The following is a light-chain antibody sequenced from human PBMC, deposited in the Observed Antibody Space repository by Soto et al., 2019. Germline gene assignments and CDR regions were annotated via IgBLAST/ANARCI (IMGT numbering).Light chain of an antibody. CDR2: DAS. V-gene: IGKV3-11*01. CDR1: QSVSSY. J-gene: IGKJ5*01. Sequence: EIVLTQSPATLSLSPVERATLSCRASQSVSSYLAWYQQKPGQAPRLLIYDASNRATGIPARFSGSGSGTDFTLTISSLEPEDFAVYYCQQRSNWPPAFGQGTRL. CDR3: QQRSNWPPA.